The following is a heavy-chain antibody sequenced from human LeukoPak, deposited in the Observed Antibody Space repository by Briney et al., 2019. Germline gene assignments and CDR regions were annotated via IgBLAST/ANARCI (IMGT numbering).Heavy chain of an antibody. J-gene: IGHJ6*03. V-gene: IGHV1-8*01. Sequence: ASVKVSCKASGYTFTSYDINWVRQATGQGLEWMGWMNPNSGNTGYAQKFQGRVTMTRNTSISTAYMELSSLRSEDTAAYYCARGTRKLGYCTNGVCKRRYYYYYMDVWGKGTTVTVSS. D-gene: IGHD2-8*01. CDR2: MNPNSGNT. CDR3: ARGTRKLGYCTNGVCKRRYYYYYMDV. CDR1: GYTFTSYD.